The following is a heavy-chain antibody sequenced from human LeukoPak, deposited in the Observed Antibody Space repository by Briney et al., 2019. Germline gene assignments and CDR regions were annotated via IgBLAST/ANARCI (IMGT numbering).Heavy chain of an antibody. CDR2: LSVSGSST. Sequence: PGGSLRLSCAASGFSFSSYAMSWVRQAPGKGLEWVSGLSVSGSSTYFADSVKGRFTISRDNSRNTLYMQMNSLRAEDTAVYYCAKTSYVVLGWFDPWGQGTLVTVSS. D-gene: IGHD2-21*01. CDR1: GFSFSSYA. J-gene: IGHJ5*02. V-gene: IGHV3-23*01. CDR3: AKTSYVVLGWFDP.